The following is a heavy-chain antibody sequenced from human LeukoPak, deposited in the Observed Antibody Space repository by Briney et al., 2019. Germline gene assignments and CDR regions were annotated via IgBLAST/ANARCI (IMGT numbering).Heavy chain of an antibody. V-gene: IGHV4-34*01. D-gene: IGHD6-13*01. CDR3: ARWPGRTGRAAAGTHYYYYYMDV. CDR2: INHSGST. J-gene: IGHJ6*03. Sequence: PSETLSLTCTVSGGSISGYYWSWIRQPPGKGLEWIGEINHSGSTNYNPSLKSRVTISVDTSKNQFSLKLSSVTAADTAVYYCARWPGRTGRAAAGTHYYYYYMDVWGKGTTVTVSS. CDR1: GGSISGYY.